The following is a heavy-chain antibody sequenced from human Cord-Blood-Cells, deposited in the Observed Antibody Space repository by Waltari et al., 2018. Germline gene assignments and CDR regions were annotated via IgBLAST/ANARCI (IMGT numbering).Heavy chain of an antibody. CDR3: ALTTPGIAAAGIGYFDL. CDR2: IYHSGST. D-gene: IGHD6-13*01. V-gene: IGHV4-38-2*02. Sequence: QVQLQESGPGLVKPSETLSLTCTVSGYSISSGYYWGWIRQPPGKGLAWIGSIYHSGSTYYNPSLKSRVTISVDTSKNQFSLKLSSVTAADTAVYYCALTTPGIAAAGIGYFDLWGRGTLVTVSS. J-gene: IGHJ2*01. CDR1: GYSISSGYY.